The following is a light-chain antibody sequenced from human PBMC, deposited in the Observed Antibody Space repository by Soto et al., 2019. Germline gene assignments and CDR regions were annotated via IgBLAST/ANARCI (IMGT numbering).Light chain of an antibody. CDR2: EVS. J-gene: IGLJ3*02. V-gene: IGLV2-23*02. CDR1: SSDVGNYNL. Sequence: QSVLSQPASVSGSPGQSIAISCTGTSSDVGNYNLVSWYQHHPGKAPKLMIYEVSKRPSGVSNRFSGSKSGNTASLTISGLQAEDEADYYCCSYADSSTLVFGGGTTLPVL. CDR3: CSYADSSTLV.